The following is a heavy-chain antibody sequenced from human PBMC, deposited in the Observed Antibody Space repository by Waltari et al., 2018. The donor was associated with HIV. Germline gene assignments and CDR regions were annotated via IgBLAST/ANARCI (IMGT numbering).Heavy chain of an antibody. CDR3: ARDPEMATKWGY. CDR2: IYGGGRT. V-gene: IGHV3-53*01. J-gene: IGHJ4*02. D-gene: IGHD5-12*01. Sequence: EVQLVESGGGLIQPGGSLRLSCAASGFTVSSNYMSWVRQAPGKGLGLVSVIYGGGRTYYADSVKGRFTISRDNSKNTLYLQMNSLRAEDTAVYYCARDPEMATKWGYWGQGTLVIVSS. CDR1: GFTVSSNY.